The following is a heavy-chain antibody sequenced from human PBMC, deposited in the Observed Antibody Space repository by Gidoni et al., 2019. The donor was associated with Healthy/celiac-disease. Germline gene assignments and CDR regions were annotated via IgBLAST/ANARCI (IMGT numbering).Heavy chain of an antibody. CDR3: ARKGQASISGYYSGGGLYFDY. CDR2: INPSGGST. V-gene: IGHV1-46*01. J-gene: IGHJ4*02. CDR1: GYTFTSYY. Sequence: QVQLVQSGAEVKKPGASVKVSCKASGYTFTSYYMHWVRQAPGQGLEWMGIINPSGGSTSYAQKFQGRVTMTRDTSTSTVYMELSSLRSEDTAVYYCARKGQASISGYYSGGGLYFDYWGQGTLVTVSS. D-gene: IGHD3-22*01.